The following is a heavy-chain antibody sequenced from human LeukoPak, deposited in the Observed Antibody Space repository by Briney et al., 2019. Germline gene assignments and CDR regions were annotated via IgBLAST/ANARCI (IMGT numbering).Heavy chain of an antibody. J-gene: IGHJ4*02. CDR1: GGSFSGYY. D-gene: IGHD5-24*01. CDR2: TNHSGST. CDR3: ARGRRDGYNGGNPDY. Sequence: TPSETLSLTCAVYGGSFSGYYWSWIRQPPGKGLEWFGETNHSGSTNYNPSLKSRVTISVDTSKNRFSLKLSSVTAADTAVYYCARGRRDGYNGGNPDYWGQGTLVTVSS. V-gene: IGHV4-34*01.